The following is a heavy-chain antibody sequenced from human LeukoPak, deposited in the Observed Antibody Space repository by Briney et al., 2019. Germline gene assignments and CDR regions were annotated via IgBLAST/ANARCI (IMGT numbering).Heavy chain of an antibody. CDR3: ARDDGGFDY. CDR1: GYTFTIYD. CDR2: ISDYNGNT. Sequence: ASVSVSSTPSGYTFTIYDITWVRPAPGRGLEWMGWISDYNGNTSYAQKLQGRVTMTTDTSTSTAYMEVRSLSSDDTGVYYCARDDGGFDYWGQGTLVTVSS. J-gene: IGHJ4*02. D-gene: IGHD3-16*01. V-gene: IGHV1-18*01.